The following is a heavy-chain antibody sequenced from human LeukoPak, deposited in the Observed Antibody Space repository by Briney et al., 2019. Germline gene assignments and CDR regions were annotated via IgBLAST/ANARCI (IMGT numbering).Heavy chain of an antibody. D-gene: IGHD1-7*01. J-gene: IGHJ4*02. CDR2: IYYSGST. CDR1: GGSISDYY. V-gene: IGHV4-59*01. CDR3: ARLVSNWNYVYFDY. Sequence: PSETLSLTCIISGGSISDYYWGWIRQPPGKGLEWIGYIYYSGSTNYNPSLKSRVTISVDTSKNQFSLKLSSVTAADTAVYYCARLVSNWNYVYFDYWGQGTLVTVSS.